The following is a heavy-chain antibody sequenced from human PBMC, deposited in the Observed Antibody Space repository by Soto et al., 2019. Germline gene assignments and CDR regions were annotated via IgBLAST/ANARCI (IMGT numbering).Heavy chain of an antibody. J-gene: IGHJ6*02. V-gene: IGHV3-23*01. CDR3: VKGYWKGDV. CDR2: ISGSGGSI. CDR1: GFTFSTYA. D-gene: IGHD1-1*01. Sequence: EVPLLESGGGLVQPGGSLRLSCAASGFTFSTYAMNWVRRAPGNGLEWVSAISGSGGSIHYADSVKGRFTISRDNSKNTLYLQMNSLRDEDTAVYHCVKGYWKGDVWGQGTTVTVSS.